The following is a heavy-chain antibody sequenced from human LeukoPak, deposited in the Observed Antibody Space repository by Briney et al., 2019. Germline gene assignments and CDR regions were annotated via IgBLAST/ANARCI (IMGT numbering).Heavy chain of an antibody. CDR3: AGLKYYDFWSGWNWFDP. Sequence: SETLSLTCTVSGGSISSGSYYWGWIRQPPGKGLEWIGSIYYSGSTYYNPSLKSRVTISVDTSKNQFSLKLSSVTAADTAVYYCAGLKYYDFWSGWNWFDPWGQGTLVTVSS. CDR1: GGSISSGSYY. V-gene: IGHV4-39*01. CDR2: IYYSGST. D-gene: IGHD3-3*01. J-gene: IGHJ5*02.